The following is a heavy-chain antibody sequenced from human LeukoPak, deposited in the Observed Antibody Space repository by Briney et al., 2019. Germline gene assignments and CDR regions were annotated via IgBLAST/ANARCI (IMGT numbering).Heavy chain of an antibody. V-gene: IGHV4-34*01. CDR2: INHSGST. CDR3: ARVSSIAAPDY. D-gene: IGHD6-6*01. J-gene: IGHJ4*02. Sequence: ASETLSLTCAVYGGSFSGYYWSWIRQPPGKGLEWIGEINHSGSTNYNPSLKSRGTISVDTSKNQFSLKLSSVTAADTAVYYCARVSSIAAPDYWGQGTLVTVSS. CDR1: GGSFSGYY.